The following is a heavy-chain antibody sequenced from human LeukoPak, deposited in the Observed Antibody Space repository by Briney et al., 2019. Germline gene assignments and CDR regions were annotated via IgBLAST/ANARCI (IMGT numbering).Heavy chain of an antibody. V-gene: IGHV1-8*03. Sequence: ASVTVSCKASGYTFTNYNINWVRQATGQGREWMGYMNPNSGNTGYAQKFQDRVTITSDTSISTAYMELSSLRSDDTAVYYCAREGLDYWGQGTLVTVSS. CDR2: MNPNSGNT. J-gene: IGHJ4*02. CDR3: AREGLDY. CDR1: GYTFTNYN.